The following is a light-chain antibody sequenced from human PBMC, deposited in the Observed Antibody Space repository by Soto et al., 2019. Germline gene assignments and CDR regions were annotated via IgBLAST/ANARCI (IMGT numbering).Light chain of an antibody. CDR1: NSNIESNT. Sequence: QSVLTQPPSASGTPGQRVTISCSGSNSNIESNTVNWYRQLPGTAPKLLIYSNNQRPSGVPDRFSGSKSGTSASLAISGLQSDDEAGYYCAAWDDSLSGHVVFGGGTKLTVL. V-gene: IGLV1-44*01. CDR2: SNN. CDR3: AAWDDSLSGHVV. J-gene: IGLJ2*01.